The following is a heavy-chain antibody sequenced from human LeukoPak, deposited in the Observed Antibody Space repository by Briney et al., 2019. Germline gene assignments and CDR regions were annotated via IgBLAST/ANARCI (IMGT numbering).Heavy chain of an antibody. D-gene: IGHD6-19*01. CDR1: GYTFTGYY. CDR3: ARERRAVAGYFDY. CDR2: INPNSGCT. Sequence: ASVKVSCKASGYTFTGYYMHWVRQAPGQGLEWMGWINPNSGCTNYAQKFQGWVTMTRDTSISTAYMELSRLRSDDTAVYYCARERRAVAGYFDYWGQGTLVTVSS. J-gene: IGHJ4*02. V-gene: IGHV1-2*04.